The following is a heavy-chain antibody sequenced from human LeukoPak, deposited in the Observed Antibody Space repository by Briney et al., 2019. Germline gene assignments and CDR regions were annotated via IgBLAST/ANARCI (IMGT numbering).Heavy chain of an antibody. J-gene: IGHJ6*02. Sequence: ASVKVSCKASGYTFTGYYMRWVRQAPGQGLEWMGWINPNSGGTNYAQKFQGRVTVTRDTSISTAYMELSRLRSDDTAVYYCARISITASLGMDVWGQGTTVTVPS. D-gene: IGHD3-10*01. V-gene: IGHV1-2*02. CDR3: ARISITASLGMDV. CDR1: GYTFTGYY. CDR2: INPNSGGT.